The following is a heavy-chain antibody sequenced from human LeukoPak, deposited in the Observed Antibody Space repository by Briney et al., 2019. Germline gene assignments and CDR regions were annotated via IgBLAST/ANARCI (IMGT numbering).Heavy chain of an antibody. CDR1: GYTFTSYD. J-gene: IGHJ5*02. CDR3: ARGYYYDSSGYYLPYA. Sequence: ASVKASCKASGYTFTSYDISWVRQAPGQGLEWMGWISAYNGNTNYAQKLQGRVTMTTDTSTSTAYMELRSLRSDDTAVYYCARGYYYDSSGYYLPYAWGQGTLVTVSS. CDR2: ISAYNGNT. V-gene: IGHV1-18*01. D-gene: IGHD3-22*01.